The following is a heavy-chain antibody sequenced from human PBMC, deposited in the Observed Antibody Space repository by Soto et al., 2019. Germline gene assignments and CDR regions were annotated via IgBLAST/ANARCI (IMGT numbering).Heavy chain of an antibody. Sequence: GASVKVSCKASGYTFTGYYMHWVRQAPGQGLEWMGWINPNSGGTNYAQKFQGWVTMTRDTSISTAYMELSRLRSDDTAVYYCARVPSSSYHYFEYWGQGTLVTVSS. CDR2: INPNSGGT. V-gene: IGHV1-2*04. D-gene: IGHD6-13*01. J-gene: IGHJ4*02. CDR1: GYTFTGYY. CDR3: ARVPSSSYHYFEY.